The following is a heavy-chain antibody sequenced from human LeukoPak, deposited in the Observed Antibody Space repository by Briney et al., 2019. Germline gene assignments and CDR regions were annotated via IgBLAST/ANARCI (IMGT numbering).Heavy chain of an antibody. CDR3: ARGPSYFQH. CDR1: GDTVSSNSAT. V-gene: IGHV6-1*01. J-gene: IGHJ1*01. CDR2: TYYRSKWYK. Sequence: SQTLSLTCAISGDTVSSNSATWNWIRQSPSRGLEWLGRTYYRSKWYKYYAVSVKGRITNNPDTSKNQFSLQLNSVTPEDTAVYYCARGPSYFQHWGQGTLVTVSS.